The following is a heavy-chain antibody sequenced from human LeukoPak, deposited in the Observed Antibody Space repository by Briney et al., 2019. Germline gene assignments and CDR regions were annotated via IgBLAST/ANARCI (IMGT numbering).Heavy chain of an antibody. CDR2: ISYRGST. J-gene: IGHJ4*02. CDR1: GGSTSSDH. D-gene: IGHD3-16*02. Sequence: PSDTLSLTCTVSGGSTSSDHWSWIRQPPEKGLEWIGCISYRGSTYYNPSLKSRVTISLDTSKKHFSLKLTSVTAADTGVYYCARRRGLGVISPYSDSWGQGTLVTVSS. CDR3: ARRRGLGVISPYSDS. V-gene: IGHV4-59*08.